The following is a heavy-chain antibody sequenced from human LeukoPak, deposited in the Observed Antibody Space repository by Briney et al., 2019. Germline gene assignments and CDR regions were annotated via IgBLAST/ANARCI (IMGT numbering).Heavy chain of an antibody. CDR3: ARDRPTYYYDSSGSANAFDI. Sequence: SVKVSCKASGGTFSSYAFSWVRQAPGQGLEWMGRIIPIFGTANYAQKFQGRVTITTDESTSTAYMELSSLRSEDTAVYYCARDRPTYYYDSSGSANAFDIWGQGTMVTVSS. CDR2: IIPIFGTA. CDR1: GGTFSSYA. V-gene: IGHV1-69*05. J-gene: IGHJ3*02. D-gene: IGHD3-22*01.